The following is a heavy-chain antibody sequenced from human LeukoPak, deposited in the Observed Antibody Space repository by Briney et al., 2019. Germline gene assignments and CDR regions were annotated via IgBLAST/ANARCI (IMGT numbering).Heavy chain of an antibody. CDR3: ARAGALTLYYYYMGV. CDR1: GGSISSYY. J-gene: IGHJ6*03. CDR2: IYTSGST. D-gene: IGHD2-21*02. Sequence: SETLSLTCTVSGGSISSYYWSWIRQPAGKGLEWIGRIYTSGSTNYNPSLKSRVTMSVDTSKNQFSLKLSSVTAADTAVYCCARAGALTLYYYYMGVWGKGTTVTVSS. V-gene: IGHV4-4*07.